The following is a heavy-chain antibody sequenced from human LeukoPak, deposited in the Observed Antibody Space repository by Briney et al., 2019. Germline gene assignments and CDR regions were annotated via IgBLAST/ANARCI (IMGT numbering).Heavy chain of an antibody. J-gene: IGHJ4*02. Sequence: GGSLRLSCAASGSTFSSYAMHWVRQAPGKGLEWVAVISYDGSNKYYADSVKGRFTISRDNSKNTLYLQMNSLRAEDTAVYYCARSDSAAGYYPTFDYWGQGTLVTVSS. CDR2: ISYDGSNK. V-gene: IGHV3-30-3*01. CDR1: GSTFSSYA. D-gene: IGHD6-13*01. CDR3: ARSDSAAGYYPTFDY.